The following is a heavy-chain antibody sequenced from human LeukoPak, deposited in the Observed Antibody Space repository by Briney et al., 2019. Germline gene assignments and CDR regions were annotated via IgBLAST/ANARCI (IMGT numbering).Heavy chain of an antibody. Sequence: ASVKVSCKASGYTFTSYYMHWVRQAPGQGLEWMGIINPSGGSTSYAQKFQGRVTMTRDTSLSTAYIQLSSLTSEDTAVYYCASAGPGAGIRSDAFDIWGQGTMVTVSA. D-gene: IGHD1-14*01. CDR3: ASAGPGAGIRSDAFDI. V-gene: IGHV1-46*01. J-gene: IGHJ3*02. CDR2: INPSGGST. CDR1: GYTFTSYY.